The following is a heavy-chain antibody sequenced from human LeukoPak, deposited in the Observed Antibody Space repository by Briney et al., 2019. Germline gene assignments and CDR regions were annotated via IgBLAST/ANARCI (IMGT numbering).Heavy chain of an antibody. Sequence: SETLPLTCAVYGGSFSGYYWSWIRQPPGKGLEWIGEINHSGSTNYNPSLKSRVTISVDTSKNQFSRKLSSVTAADTAVYYCARKHYYGSGTPGRYYCYCMDVWGQGTTVTVSS. J-gene: IGHJ6*02. CDR3: ARKHYYGSGTPGRYYCYCMDV. CDR1: GGSFSGYY. D-gene: IGHD3-10*01. CDR2: INHSGST. V-gene: IGHV4-34*01.